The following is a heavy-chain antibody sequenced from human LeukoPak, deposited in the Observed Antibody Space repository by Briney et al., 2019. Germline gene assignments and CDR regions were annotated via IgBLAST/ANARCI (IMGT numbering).Heavy chain of an antibody. CDR2: IYYSGST. Sequence: SETLSLTCTVSGGSISSSSYYWGWIRQPPGKGLEWIGSIYYSGSTYYNPSLKSRVTISVDTSKNQFSLKLSSVTAADTAVYYCASQRLFSSFDYWGQGTLVTVSS. J-gene: IGHJ4*02. D-gene: IGHD3-22*01. V-gene: IGHV4-39*01. CDR3: ASQRLFSSFDY. CDR1: GGSISSSSYY.